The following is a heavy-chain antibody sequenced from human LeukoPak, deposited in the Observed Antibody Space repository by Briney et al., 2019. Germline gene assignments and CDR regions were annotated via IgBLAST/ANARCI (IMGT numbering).Heavy chain of an antibody. CDR2: IYTSGST. CDR1: GGSISSGSYY. CDR3: AGTGYGGNSKSEYFQH. D-gene: IGHD4-23*01. J-gene: IGHJ1*01. Sequence: KASETLSLTCTVSGGSISSGSYYWSWIRQPAGKGLEWIGRIYTSGSTNYNPSLKSRVTISVDTSKNQFSLKLSSVTAADTAVYYCAGTGYGGNSKSEYFQHWGQGTLVTVSS. V-gene: IGHV4-61*02.